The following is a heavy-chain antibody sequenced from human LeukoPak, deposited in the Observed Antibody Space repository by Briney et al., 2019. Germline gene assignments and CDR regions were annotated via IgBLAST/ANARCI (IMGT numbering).Heavy chain of an antibody. J-gene: IGHJ5*02. CDR2: INPNSGGT. V-gene: IGHV1-2*02. CDR1: GYTFTGYY. CDR3: ARERRKDIVVVPAATQYNWFDP. D-gene: IGHD2-2*01. Sequence: GASVKVSCKASGYTFTGYYMHWVRQAPGQGLEWMGWINPNSGGTNYAQKFQGRVTMTRDTSISTAYMELSRLRSGDTAVYYCARERRKDIVVVPAATQYNWFDPWGQGTLVTVSS.